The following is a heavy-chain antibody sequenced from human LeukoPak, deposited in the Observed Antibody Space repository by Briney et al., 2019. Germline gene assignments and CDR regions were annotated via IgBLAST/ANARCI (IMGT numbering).Heavy chain of an antibody. J-gene: IGHJ4*02. CDR1: GFTFSSYT. D-gene: IGHD3-10*01. V-gene: IGHV3-21*01. CDR3: ARDRSPGNFDY. CDR2: ISSSSTYI. Sequence: KPGGSLRLSCAASGFTFSSYTMNWVRQAPGKGLEWVSSISSSSTYINYADSVKGRFTISRDNAKNSLYLQMNSLRAEDTAVYYCARDRSPGNFDYWGQGTLVTVPS.